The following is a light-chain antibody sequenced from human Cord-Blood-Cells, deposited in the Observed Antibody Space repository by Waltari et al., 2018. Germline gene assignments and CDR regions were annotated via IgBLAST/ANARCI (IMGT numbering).Light chain of an antibody. CDR2: GAS. CDR3: QQYNNWPPYT. Sequence: IVLSQSPATLSVSPGESVTLSCRASQSVSSNLAWYQQKPGQAPRLLIYGASTRATGIPARFSGSGSGTEFTLTISSLQSEDFAVYYCQQYNNWPPYTFGQGTRLEIK. CDR1: QSVSSN. V-gene: IGKV3-15*01. J-gene: IGKJ5*01.